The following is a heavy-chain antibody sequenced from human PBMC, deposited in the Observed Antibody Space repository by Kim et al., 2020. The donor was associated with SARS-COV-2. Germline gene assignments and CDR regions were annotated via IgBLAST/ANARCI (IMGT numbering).Heavy chain of an antibody. J-gene: IGHJ6*02. V-gene: IGHV4-31*03. CDR3: ARDIPGGGMDV. CDR1: GGYISSGYYY. CDR2: IYYSGST. D-gene: IGHD2-2*01. Sequence: SETLSLTCTVSGGYISSGYYYCSWIRQHPGKGLEWIGYIYYSGSTYYNPSLKSRITISVDTSKNQYSLNLRSVTAADTAVYYCARDIPGGGMDVWGQVT.